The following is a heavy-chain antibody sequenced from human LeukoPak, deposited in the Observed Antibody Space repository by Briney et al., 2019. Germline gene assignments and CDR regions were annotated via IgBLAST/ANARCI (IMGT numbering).Heavy chain of an antibody. CDR3: ASGDYYDSSGYYIAFDI. CDR2: ISAYNGNT. CDR1: GYTFTSYG. D-gene: IGHD3-22*01. J-gene: IGHJ3*02. V-gene: IGHV1-18*01. Sequence: ASVKVSCKASGYTFTSYGISWVRQAPGQGLEWMGWISAYNGNTNYAQKLQGRVTMTTDTSTSTAYMELRSLRSDETAVYYCASGDYYDSSGYYIAFDIWGQGTMVTVSS.